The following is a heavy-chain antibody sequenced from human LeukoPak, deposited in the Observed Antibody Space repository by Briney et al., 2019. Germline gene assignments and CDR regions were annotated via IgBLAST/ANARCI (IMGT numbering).Heavy chain of an antibody. CDR3: ARDIGERGYKDY. CDR2: ISGHGGTT. CDR1: GFTFKDYA. D-gene: IGHD5-18*01. V-gene: IGHV3-43*02. Sequence: GGSLRLSCAASGFTFKDYAMHWVRQAPGKGLEWVSLISGHGGTTFYADSVKGRFTISRDNSKNSLYLQMNSLRTEDTAFYFCARDIGERGYKDYWGQGTLVTVSS. J-gene: IGHJ4*02.